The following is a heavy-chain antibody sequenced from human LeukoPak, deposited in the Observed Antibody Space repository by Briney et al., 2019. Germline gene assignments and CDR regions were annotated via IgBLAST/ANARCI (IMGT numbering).Heavy chain of an antibody. V-gene: IGHV1-18*01. D-gene: IGHD6-6*01. Sequence: GASVKVSCKASGYTFTSYGISWVRQAPGQGLEWMGWISAYNGNTNYAQELQGRVTMTTDTSTSTAYMELRSLRSDDTAVYYCARGSSSPTNYYYYYMDVWGKGTTVTVSS. CDR3: ARGSSSPTNYYYYYMDV. CDR2: ISAYNGNT. CDR1: GYTFTSYG. J-gene: IGHJ6*03.